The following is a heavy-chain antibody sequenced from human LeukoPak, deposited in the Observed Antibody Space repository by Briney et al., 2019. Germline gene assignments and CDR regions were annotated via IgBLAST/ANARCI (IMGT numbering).Heavy chain of an antibody. J-gene: IGHJ4*02. CDR2: IYYSGST. V-gene: IGHV4-31*03. Sequence: SQTLSLTCTVSGGSISSGGYYWSWIRQHPGKGLEWIGYIYYSGSTYYNPSLKSRVTISLDTSNNQFSLKLSSVTAADTAVYYCARGDFYRYYFDYWGQGTLVTVSS. D-gene: IGHD2/OR15-2a*01. CDR3: ARGDFYRYYFDY. CDR1: GGSISSGGYY.